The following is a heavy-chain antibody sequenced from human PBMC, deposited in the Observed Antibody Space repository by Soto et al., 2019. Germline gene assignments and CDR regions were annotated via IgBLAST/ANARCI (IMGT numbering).Heavy chain of an antibody. CDR3: ACHMIRLGGRPRRLAY. Sequence: GGSLRLSCAASGFTFSSYWMSWVRQAPGKGLEWVANIEQDGSEKYYVDSVKGRFTISRDNAKNSLYLQMNSLRAEDTAVYYCACHMIRLGGRPRRLAYWAQGTRVTVSS. CDR2: IEQDGSEK. D-gene: IGHD3-16*01. J-gene: IGHJ4*02. V-gene: IGHV3-7*01. CDR1: GFTFSSYW.